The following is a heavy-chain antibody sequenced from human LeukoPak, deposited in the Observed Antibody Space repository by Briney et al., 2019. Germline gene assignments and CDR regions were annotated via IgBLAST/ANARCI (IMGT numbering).Heavy chain of an antibody. CDR2: IYYSGST. Sequence: SETLSLTCTVSGGSISSYYWSWIRQPPGKGLEWIGYIYYSGSTNYNPSLKSRVTISVDTSKNQFSLKLSSVTAADTAVYYCARNGPLRYFDWPYDAFDIWGQGTMVTVSS. J-gene: IGHJ3*02. CDR1: GGSISSYY. CDR3: ARNGPLRYFDWPYDAFDI. D-gene: IGHD3-9*01. V-gene: IGHV4-59*01.